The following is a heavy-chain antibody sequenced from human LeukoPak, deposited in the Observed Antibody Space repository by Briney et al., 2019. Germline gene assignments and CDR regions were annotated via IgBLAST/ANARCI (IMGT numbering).Heavy chain of an antibody. D-gene: IGHD2-2*02. J-gene: IGHJ6*04. V-gene: IGHV1-46*01. CDR3: ARDSPGRYCSSTSCYSYYGMDV. CDR2: TNPSGGST. Sequence: ASVKVSCKASGYTFTSYYMHWVRQAPGQGLEWMGITNPSGGSTSYAQKFQGRVTMTRDTSTSTVYMELSSLRSEDTAVYYCARDSPGRYCSSTSCYSYYGMDVWGKGTTVTVSS. CDR1: GYTFTSYY.